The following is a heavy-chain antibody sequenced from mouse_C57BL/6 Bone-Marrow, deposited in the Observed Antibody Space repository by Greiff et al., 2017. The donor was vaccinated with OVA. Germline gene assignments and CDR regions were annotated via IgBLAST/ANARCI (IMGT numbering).Heavy chain of an antibody. Sequence: EVKLMESGAELVRPGASVKLSCTASGFNIKDDYMHWVKQRPEQGLEWIGWIDPENGDTEYASKFQGKATITADTSSNTAYLRLSSLTSEDTAVYYCTKGILFDYWGQGTTLTVSS. CDR3: TKGILFDY. J-gene: IGHJ2*01. V-gene: IGHV14-4*01. CDR1: GFNIKDDY. CDR2: IDPENGDT.